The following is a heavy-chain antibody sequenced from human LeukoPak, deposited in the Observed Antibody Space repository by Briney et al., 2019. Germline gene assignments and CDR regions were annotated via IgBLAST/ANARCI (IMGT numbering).Heavy chain of an antibody. D-gene: IGHD4-17*01. V-gene: IGHV3-33*06. CDR2: IWYDGGFQ. CDR3: AKGRHDYGDYGFPLGWFDP. Sequence: GRSLRLSCAASGFTFSTFGMHWVRQAPGKGLEWVAVIWYDGGFQYYADSVKDRFTISRDNSKNTLYLQMNSLRAEDTAVYYCAKGRHDYGDYGFPLGWFDPWGQGTLVTVSS. CDR1: GFTFSTFG. J-gene: IGHJ5*02.